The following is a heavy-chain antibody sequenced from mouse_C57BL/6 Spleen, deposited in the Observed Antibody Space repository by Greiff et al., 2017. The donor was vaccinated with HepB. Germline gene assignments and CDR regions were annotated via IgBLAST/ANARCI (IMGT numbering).Heavy chain of an antibody. J-gene: IGHJ2*01. D-gene: IGHD3-2*02. CDR1: GYTFTSYW. V-gene: IGHV1-52*01. CDR2: IDPSDSET. CDR3: ARWGYQATDYFDY. Sequence: QVQLQQPEAELVRPGSSVKLSCKASGYTFTSYWMHWVKQRPIQGLEWIGNIDPSDSETHYTQTFKDKATLTVDKSSSTAYMQLSSLTSEDSAVYDCARWGYQATDYFDYWGQGTTLTVSS.